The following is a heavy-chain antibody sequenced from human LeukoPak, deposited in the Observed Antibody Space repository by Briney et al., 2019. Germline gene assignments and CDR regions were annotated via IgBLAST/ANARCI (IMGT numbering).Heavy chain of an antibody. Sequence: GSLRLSCAASGFTFSSYAMHWVRQPPGKGLEWVAVISYDGSKKYYADSVKGRFAISRDNSKNTLFLQMNSLRVEDTAVYYCASAAIAAADLYFDYWGQGTLVTVSS. D-gene: IGHD6-13*01. CDR2: ISYDGSKK. CDR1: GFTFSSYA. V-gene: IGHV3-30*09. CDR3: ASAAIAAADLYFDY. J-gene: IGHJ4*02.